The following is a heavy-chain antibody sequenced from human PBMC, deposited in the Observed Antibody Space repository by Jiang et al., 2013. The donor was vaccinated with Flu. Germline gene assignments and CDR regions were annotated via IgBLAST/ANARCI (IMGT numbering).Heavy chain of an antibody. V-gene: IGHV1-2*02. Sequence: SGAEVKKPGASVKVSCKASGYTFTGYYMHWVRQAPGQGLEWMGWINPNSGGTNYAQKFQGRVTMTRDTSISTAYMELSRLRSDDTAVYYCARDDSSGWYYFDYWGQGTLVTVSS. CDR3: ARDDSSGWYYFDY. D-gene: IGHD6-19*01. J-gene: IGHJ4*02. CDR2: INPNSGGT. CDR1: GYTFTGYY.